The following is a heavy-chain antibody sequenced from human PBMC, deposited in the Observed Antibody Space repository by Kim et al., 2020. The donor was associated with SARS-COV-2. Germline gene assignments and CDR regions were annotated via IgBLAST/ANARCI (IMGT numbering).Heavy chain of an antibody. CDR3: ARESTVPDWYFDL. Sequence: SETLSLTCAVYGGSFSGYYWSWVRQPPGKGLEWIWEINHSGTTNYNPSLKSRVTISVDTSKNQFSLKLSSVTAADTAVYYCARESTVPDWYFDLWGRGTLVTVSS. CDR1: GGSFSGYY. CDR2: INHSGTT. D-gene: IGHD3-10*01. V-gene: IGHV4-34*01. J-gene: IGHJ2*01.